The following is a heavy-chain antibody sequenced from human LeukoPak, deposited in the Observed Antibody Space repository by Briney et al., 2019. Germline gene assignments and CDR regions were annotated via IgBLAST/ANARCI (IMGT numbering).Heavy chain of an antibody. J-gene: IGHJ3*02. CDR3: ARSIGTRPLHAFDI. V-gene: IGHV3-7*01. D-gene: IGHD1-1*01. Sequence: GGSLRLSCAASGFTFSSYWMNWVRQAPGKGLEWVANIKQDGREKYYVDSVKGRFTISRDNAKNSLYVQMKSLRAEDTAVYYCARSIGTRPLHAFDIWGQGTMVTVSS. CDR2: IKQDGREK. CDR1: GFTFSSYW.